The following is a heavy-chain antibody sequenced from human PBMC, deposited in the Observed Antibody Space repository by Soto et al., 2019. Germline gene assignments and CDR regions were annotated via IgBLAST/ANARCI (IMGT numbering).Heavy chain of an antibody. CDR1: GFTVSAYW. CDR3: AREKRANGYFDY. V-gene: IGHV3-7*01. Sequence: EVQLVEAGGALVQPGGSLRLSCAASGFTVSAYWMSWVRQAPGKGLEWVANIKQAGSEKYYVDSVNGRFIISRDDAKNSLFLEVNSLRVEDTAVYYCAREKRANGYFDYWGQGTLVTVSS. CDR2: IKQAGSEK. J-gene: IGHJ4*02. D-gene: IGHD6-25*01.